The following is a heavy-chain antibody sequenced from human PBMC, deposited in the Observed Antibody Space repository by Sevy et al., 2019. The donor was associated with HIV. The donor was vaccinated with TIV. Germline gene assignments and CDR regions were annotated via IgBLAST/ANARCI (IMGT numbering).Heavy chain of an antibody. J-gene: IGHJ4*02. CDR3: AREERSGTTTSFDY. Sequence: GGSLRLSCAASGFTFSDYGMHWVRQAPGKGLEWVAVIWSDGSNKYYGDSVKGRFAISRDSSMNTLLLQMYSLRVDDTPVYYCAREERSGTTTSFDYWGQGALVTVSS. CDR2: IWSDGSNK. D-gene: IGHD1-7*01. CDR1: GFTFSDYG. V-gene: IGHV3-33*01.